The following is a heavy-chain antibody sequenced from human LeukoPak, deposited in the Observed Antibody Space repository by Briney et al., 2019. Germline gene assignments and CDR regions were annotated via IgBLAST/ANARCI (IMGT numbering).Heavy chain of an antibody. J-gene: IGHJ4*02. Sequence: ASVKVSCKASGYTFTSYGISWVRQAPGQGLEWMGWISTYNGNTNYAQKLQGRVTMTIDTSTSTAYMDLKSLRSDDTAVYYCARVPSSREELLFDYWGQGTLVTVSS. V-gene: IGHV1-18*01. CDR2: ISTYNGNT. D-gene: IGHD1-26*01. CDR1: GYTFTSYG. CDR3: ARVPSSREELLFDY.